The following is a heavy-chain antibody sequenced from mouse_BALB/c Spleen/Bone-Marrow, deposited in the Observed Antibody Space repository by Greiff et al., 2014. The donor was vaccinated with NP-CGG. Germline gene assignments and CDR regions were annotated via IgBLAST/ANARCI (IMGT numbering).Heavy chain of an antibody. Sequence: VNLVESGPELVKPGASVKMSCKASGYSFTSYYIHWVKQRPGQGLEWIGWIFPGSDNTKYNEKFKGKATLTADTSSSTAYMHLSSLTSEDSAVYFCARDWDEYYFDYWGQGTTLTVSS. J-gene: IGHJ2*01. CDR2: IFPGSDNT. D-gene: IGHD4-1*01. CDR3: ARDWDEYYFDY. CDR1: GYSFTSYY. V-gene: IGHV1-66*01.